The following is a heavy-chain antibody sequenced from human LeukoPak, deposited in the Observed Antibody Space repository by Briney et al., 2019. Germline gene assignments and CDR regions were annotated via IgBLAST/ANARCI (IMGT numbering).Heavy chain of an antibody. CDR1: GGSFSGYY. V-gene: IGHV4-34*01. CDR3: ARPRLLYGSGPTLV. J-gene: IGHJ4*02. CDR2: INRSGST. D-gene: IGHD3-10*01. Sequence: SETLSLTCAVYGGSFSGYYWSWIRQPPGKGLEWIGEINRSGSTNYNPSLKSRVTISIDTSKNQFSLRLSFVTAADTAVYYCARPRLLYGSGPTLVWGPGTLVTVSS.